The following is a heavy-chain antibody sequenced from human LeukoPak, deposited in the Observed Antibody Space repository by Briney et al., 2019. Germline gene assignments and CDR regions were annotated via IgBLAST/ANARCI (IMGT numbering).Heavy chain of an antibody. D-gene: IGHD4-17*01. V-gene: IGHV4-31*03. CDR2: IYYSGST. CDR1: GGSISSGGYY. CDR3: ARVGGTTVTQGFDY. Sequence: SQTLSLTCTVSGGSISSGGYYWSWIRQRPGKGLEWIGYIYYSGSTYYNPSLKSRVTISVDTSKNQFSLKLSSVTAADTAVYYCARVGGTTVTQGFDYWGQGTLVTVSS. J-gene: IGHJ4*02.